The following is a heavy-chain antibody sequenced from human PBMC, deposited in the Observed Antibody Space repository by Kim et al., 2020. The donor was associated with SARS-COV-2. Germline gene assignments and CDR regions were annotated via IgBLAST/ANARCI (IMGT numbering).Heavy chain of an antibody. CDR3: AKVLPPARYSSSWSDRGYYYYGMDV. J-gene: IGHJ6*02. CDR2: ISGSGGST. CDR1: GFTFSSYA. Sequence: GGSLRLSCAASGFTFSSYAMSWVRQAPGKGLEWVSAISGSGGSTYYADSVKGRFTISRDNSKNTLYLQMNSLRAEYTAVYYCAKVLPPARYSSSWSDRGYYYYGMDVWGQGTTVTVSS. V-gene: IGHV3-23*01. D-gene: IGHD6-13*01.